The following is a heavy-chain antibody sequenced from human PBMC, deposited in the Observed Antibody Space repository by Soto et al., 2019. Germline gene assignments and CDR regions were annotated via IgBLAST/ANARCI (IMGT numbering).Heavy chain of an antibody. CDR2: INHSGST. Sequence: SETLSLTCAVYGGSFSGYYWSWIRQPPGKGLEWIWEINHSGSTNYNPSLKSRVTISVDTSKNQFSLKLSSVTAADTAVYYCARRRYTVTLNYYYYYMDVWGKGTTVTVSS. J-gene: IGHJ6*03. D-gene: IGHD4-17*01. V-gene: IGHV4-34*01. CDR3: ARRRYTVTLNYYYYYMDV. CDR1: GGSFSGYY.